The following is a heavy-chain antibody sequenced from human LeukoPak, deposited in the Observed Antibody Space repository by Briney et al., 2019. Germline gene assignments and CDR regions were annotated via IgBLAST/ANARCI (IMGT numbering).Heavy chain of an antibody. CDR2: IYTSGST. Sequence: SQTLSLTCTVSGGSISSGSYYWSWIRQPAGKGLEWIGRIYTSGSTNYNPSLKSRVTISVDTSKNQFSLKLSSVTAADTAVYYYAREVEGEIDPWGQGTLVTVSS. CDR1: GGSISSGSYY. CDR3: AREVEGEIDP. D-gene: IGHD1-1*01. V-gene: IGHV4-61*02. J-gene: IGHJ5*02.